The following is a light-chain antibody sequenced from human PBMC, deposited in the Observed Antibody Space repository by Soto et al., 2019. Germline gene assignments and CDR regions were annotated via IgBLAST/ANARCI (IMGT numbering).Light chain of an antibody. V-gene: IGLV2-8*01. CDR1: SSDVGAYNF. J-gene: IGLJ2*01. CDR2: EVF. Sequence: QSALTQPASVSGSPGQSITISCTGTSSDVGAYNFVSWYQQHPGKAPKLIFYEVFKRPSEIPARFSASKSGNTASLIVSGLQPEDEAEYFCSSFADGFNVVFGGGTKLTVL. CDR3: SSFADGFNVV.